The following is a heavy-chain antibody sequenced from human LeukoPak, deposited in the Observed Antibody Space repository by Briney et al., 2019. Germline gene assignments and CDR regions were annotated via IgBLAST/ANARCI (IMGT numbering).Heavy chain of an antibody. CDR2: ISGSGGNT. V-gene: IGHV3-23*01. Sequence: GGSLRLSCAASGFTVSSNYMSWVRQAPGKGLEWVSGISGSGGNTYYADSVKGRFTISRDDSKNTLYLQMNSLRAEDTALYYCAKDGAVAGTTPYYFDYWGQGTLVTVSS. J-gene: IGHJ4*02. CDR1: GFTVSSNY. CDR3: AKDGAVAGTTPYYFDY. D-gene: IGHD6-19*01.